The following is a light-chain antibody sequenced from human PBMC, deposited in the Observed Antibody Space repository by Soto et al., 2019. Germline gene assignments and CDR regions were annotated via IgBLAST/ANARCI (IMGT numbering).Light chain of an antibody. V-gene: IGKV3-11*01. CDR2: DAS. CDR3: QQRNDWA. J-gene: IGKJ1*01. Sequence: VLTQSPATLSLSPGERATLSCRASQSVGDYLAWYQQKPGQAPRLLIYDASNRATGIPARFSGSGSGTDITLTISSLEPEDFAVYYCQQRNDWAFGQGTKVEIK. CDR1: QSVGDY.